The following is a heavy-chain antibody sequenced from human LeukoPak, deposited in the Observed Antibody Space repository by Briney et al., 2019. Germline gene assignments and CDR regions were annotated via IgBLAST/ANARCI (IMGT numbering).Heavy chain of an antibody. CDR1: GGSISSGGHS. CDR2: IYYSGST. Sequence: SETLSLTCAVSGGSISSGGHSWSWIRQPPGKGLEWIGYIYYSGSTYCNPSLKSRVTISVDTSKNQFSLKLSSVTAADTAVYYCARDFIKSAAYDYWGQGTLVTVSS. CDR3: ARDFIKSAAYDY. V-gene: IGHV4-30-4*07. J-gene: IGHJ4*02. D-gene: IGHD2-2*01.